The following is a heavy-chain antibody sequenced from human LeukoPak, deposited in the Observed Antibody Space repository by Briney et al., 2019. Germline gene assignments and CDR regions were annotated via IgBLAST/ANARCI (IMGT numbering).Heavy chain of an antibody. J-gene: IGHJ6*03. V-gene: IGHV4-59*02. Sequence: PSETLSLTCTVSGGSVTDYYWSWIRQSPGKGLEWIGYIYYTGTSYNPSLKSRVTISADTSKNQFSLKLISVTAADTAVYYCARIGYDFWSGYSPGYYYYYYMDVWGKGTTVTVSS. D-gene: IGHD3-3*01. CDR2: IYYTGT. CDR3: ARIGYDFWSGYSPGYYYYYYMDV. CDR1: GGSVTDYY.